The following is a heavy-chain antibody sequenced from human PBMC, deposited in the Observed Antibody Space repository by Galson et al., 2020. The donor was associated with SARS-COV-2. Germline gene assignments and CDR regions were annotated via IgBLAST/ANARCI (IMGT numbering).Heavy chain of an antibody. J-gene: IGHJ4*02. V-gene: IGHV3-23*01. CDR1: GFTFRDYG. D-gene: IGHD2-15*01. Sequence: GGSLRLSCVASGFTFRDYGMRWVRQAPGKGLEWVSAISGSGGTTYYGDSVKGRFSISRDNSRDTVYLEMNSLRVEDTAVYYCARRDIVVAQDYWGQGTLVTVSS. CDR2: ISGSGGTT. CDR3: ARRDIVVAQDY.